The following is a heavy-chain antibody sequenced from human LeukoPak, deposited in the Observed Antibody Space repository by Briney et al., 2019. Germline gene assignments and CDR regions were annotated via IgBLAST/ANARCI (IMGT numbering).Heavy chain of an antibody. J-gene: IGHJ4*02. CDR2: ISYDGSNK. CDR1: GFTFSSYA. CDR3: ARVQQLVFGDFDY. V-gene: IGHV3-30*04. D-gene: IGHD6-13*01. Sequence: GTSLRLSCAASGFTFSSYAMHWVRQAPGKGLEWVAVISYDGSNKYYADSVKGRFTISRDNSKNTLYLQMNSLRAEDTAVYYCARVQQLVFGDFDYWGQGTLVTVSS.